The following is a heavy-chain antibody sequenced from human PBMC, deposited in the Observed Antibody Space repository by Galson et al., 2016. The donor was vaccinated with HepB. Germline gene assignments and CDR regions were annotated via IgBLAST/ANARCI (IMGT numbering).Heavy chain of an antibody. CDR2: ISTSGGNT. V-gene: IGHV3-23*01. CDR1: GFTFNNYA. Sequence: SLRLSCAASGFTFNNYAMNWVRQAPGKGLEWVAAISTSGGNTYYGDSVRDRFTISRDNSKNTLYLQMKSLRAEDTAVYYCAKDKGYYNWGLDYWGQGTLVTVSS. D-gene: IGHD3-10*01. CDR3: AKDKGYYNWGLDY. J-gene: IGHJ4*02.